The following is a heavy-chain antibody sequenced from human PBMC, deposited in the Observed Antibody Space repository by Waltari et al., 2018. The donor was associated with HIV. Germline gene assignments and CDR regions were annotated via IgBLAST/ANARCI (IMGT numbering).Heavy chain of an antibody. J-gene: IGHJ6*02. D-gene: IGHD3-16*01. Sequence: EVQLVESGGVLVQPGGSLRLSCAASGFTFRTYWRHWVRQGPGKGLVWVSGIQNEGRSTSYAESVKGRFTISRDNAKNTLFLQMNSLRVEDTAVYYCTRDGGGHPFVGYGMDVWGQGTTVTVSS. V-gene: IGHV3-74*01. CDR1: GFTFRTYW. CDR2: IQNEGRST. CDR3: TRDGGGHPFVGYGMDV.